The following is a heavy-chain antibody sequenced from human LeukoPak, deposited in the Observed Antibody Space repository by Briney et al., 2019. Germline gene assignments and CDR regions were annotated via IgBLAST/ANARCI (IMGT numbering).Heavy chain of an antibody. CDR3: AGTALLVYDSSGYQAYYFDY. J-gene: IGHJ4*02. D-gene: IGHD3-22*01. V-gene: IGHV1-69*04. CDR1: GGTFSSYA. CDR2: IIPILGIA. Sequence: SVKVSCKASGGTFSSYAISWVRQAPGQGLEWMGRIIPILGIAIYAQKFQGRVTMTEDTSTDTAYMELSSLRSEDTAVYYCAGTALLVYDSSGYQAYYFDYWGQGTLVTVSS.